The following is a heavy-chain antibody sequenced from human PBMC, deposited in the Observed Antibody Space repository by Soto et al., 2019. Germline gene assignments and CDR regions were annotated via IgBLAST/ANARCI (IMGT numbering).Heavy chain of an antibody. Sequence: QVQLVQSGAEVKKPGASVKVSCKSSGYTFTSYAMHWVRQAPGQRLEWMGWINAGNGNTKYSQKFQGRVTITRDTSARTAYMELSSLRSEDTAVYYCARQAEGRYNYGYWGQGTLVTVSS. J-gene: IGHJ4*02. V-gene: IGHV1-3*01. CDR2: INAGNGNT. CDR1: GYTFTSYA. D-gene: IGHD5-12*01. CDR3: ARQAEGRYNYGY.